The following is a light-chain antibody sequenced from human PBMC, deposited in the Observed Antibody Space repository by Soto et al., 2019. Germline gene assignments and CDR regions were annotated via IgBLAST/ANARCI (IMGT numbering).Light chain of an antibody. J-gene: IGLJ1*01. V-gene: IGLV2-8*01. Sequence: QSVLTQPPSASGSPGQSVTISCTGTSSDVGGHNYVSWYQQHPGKAPKLMIYEVTQRPSGVPDRFSGSKSGNTASLTVSGLQAEDEDDYYCCSYAGNNNVFGTGTKFTVL. CDR3: CSYAGNNNV. CDR1: SSDVGGHNY. CDR2: EVT.